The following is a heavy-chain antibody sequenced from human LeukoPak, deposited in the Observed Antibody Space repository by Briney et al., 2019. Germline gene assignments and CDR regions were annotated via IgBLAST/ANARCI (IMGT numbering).Heavy chain of an antibody. CDR3: ARGGSSYNDEHEEFDY. V-gene: IGHV1-69*13. J-gene: IGHJ4*02. Sequence: SVKVSCKASGGTFSSYAISWVRQAPGQGLEWMGGIIPIFGTANYAQKFQGRVTITADESTSTAYMELSSLRSEDTAVYYCARGGSSYNDEHEEFDYWGQGTVVTVSS. CDR2: IIPIFGTA. D-gene: IGHD3-22*01. CDR1: GGTFSSYA.